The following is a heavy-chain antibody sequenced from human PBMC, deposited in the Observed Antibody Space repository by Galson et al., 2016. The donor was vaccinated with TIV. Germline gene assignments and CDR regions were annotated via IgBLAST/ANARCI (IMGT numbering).Heavy chain of an antibody. V-gene: IGHV1-69*13. D-gene: IGHD5-18*01. CDR3: AKDRNTAFDTHFSYYGLDV. Sequence: SVKVSCKASGNIFTRDYVHWVRQAPGQGLEWMGEIIPMFGTANYAQKFQGGVTITADESTSTAYMELSSLRSEDTAVYYCAKDRNTAFDTHFSYYGLDVWGQGTTVIVSS. CDR2: IIPMFGTA. CDR1: GNIFTRDY. J-gene: IGHJ6*02.